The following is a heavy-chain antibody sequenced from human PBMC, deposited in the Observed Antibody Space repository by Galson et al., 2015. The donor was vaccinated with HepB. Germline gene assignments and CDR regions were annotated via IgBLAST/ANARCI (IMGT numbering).Heavy chain of an antibody. D-gene: IGHD6-19*01. CDR1: GFTFRTYN. CDR2: ISSSNSYI. CDR3: ANFGYSSGWYVG. Sequence: SLRLSCAASGFTFRTYNMNWVRQAPGKGLEWVSSISSSNSYIYYADSVKGRFTISRDNAKNSLYLQMNRLRAEDTAIYYCANFGYSSGWYVGWGQGTLVTVSS. J-gene: IGHJ4*02. V-gene: IGHV3-21*01.